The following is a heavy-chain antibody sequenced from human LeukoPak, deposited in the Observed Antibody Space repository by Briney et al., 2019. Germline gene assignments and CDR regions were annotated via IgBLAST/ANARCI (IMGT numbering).Heavy chain of an antibody. CDR1: GFTLSSFA. V-gene: IGHV3-23*01. D-gene: IGHD4-17*01. J-gene: IGHJ4*02. CDR3: AKDFFNYGDNGPGHY. Sequence: GGSLRLSCAASGFTLSSFAMSWVRQAPGRGLEWVSTVSASGSNTYSADSVKGRFTISRDNSKNTLYLQMNSLRAEDTAIFYCAKDFFNYGDNGPGHYWGQGTLVTVSS. CDR2: VSASGSNT.